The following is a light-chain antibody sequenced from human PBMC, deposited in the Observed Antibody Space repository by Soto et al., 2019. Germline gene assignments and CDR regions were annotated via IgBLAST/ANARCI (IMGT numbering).Light chain of an antibody. CDR2: GAS. Sequence: EIVLTQSPGTLSLSPGERATLSCRASQSVCSSCLAWYQQSPGQAPRLLVYGASNRATGIPDRFSGSGSGTDFTLTISRLEPEDFAGYYCQQYGSSPPATFGQGTKLEIK. V-gene: IGKV3-20*01. J-gene: IGKJ2*01. CDR1: QSVCSSC. CDR3: QQYGSSPPAT.